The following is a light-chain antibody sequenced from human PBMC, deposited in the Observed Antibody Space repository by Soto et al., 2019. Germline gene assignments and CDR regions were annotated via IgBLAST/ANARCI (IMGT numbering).Light chain of an antibody. Sequence: DIQMTQSPSTLSATARGRVTITCRASQSISSWLAWYQHKPGKAPKLLIYVASNLDSGVPSRFSGRGSGEEFLRNNSNLPPDESATYFEQQYGHSQAFGQGTKVDIK. V-gene: IGKV1-5*01. CDR2: VAS. J-gene: IGKJ1*01. CDR3: QQYGHSQA. CDR1: QSISSW.